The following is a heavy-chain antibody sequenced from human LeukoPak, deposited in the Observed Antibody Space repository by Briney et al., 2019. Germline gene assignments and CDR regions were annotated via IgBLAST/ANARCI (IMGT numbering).Heavy chain of an antibody. CDR3: ARDNGWNDDGGWFDP. CDR1: GFTFSSYS. CDR2: ISSSSSYI. D-gene: IGHD1-1*01. J-gene: IGHJ5*02. V-gene: IGHV3-21*01. Sequence: GGSLRLSCAASGFTFSSYSMNWVRQAPGKGLEWVSSISSSSSYIYYADSVKGRFTISRDNAKNSLCLQMNSLRAEDTAVYYCARDNGWNDDGGWFDPWGQGTLVTVSS.